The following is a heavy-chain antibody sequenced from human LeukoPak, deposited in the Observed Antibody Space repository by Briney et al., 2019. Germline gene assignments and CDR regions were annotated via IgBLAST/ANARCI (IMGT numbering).Heavy chain of an antibody. Sequence: GGSLRLSCAASGYTFNTYTMNWVRQAPGKGLEWVANIKQDGSEKYYVDSVKGRFTISRDNAKNSLYLQMNRLRAEDTAVYYCARPRGCGTSRCNNFDYWGQGTLVTVSS. CDR2: IKQDGSEK. J-gene: IGHJ4*02. CDR1: GYTFNTYT. D-gene: IGHD2-21*01. CDR3: ARPRGCGTSRCNNFDY. V-gene: IGHV3-7*01.